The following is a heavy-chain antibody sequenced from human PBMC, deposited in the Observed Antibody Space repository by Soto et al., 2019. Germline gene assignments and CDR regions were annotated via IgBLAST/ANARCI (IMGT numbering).Heavy chain of an antibody. CDR2: IDTSSTKI. D-gene: IGHD3-3*01. Sequence: QVQLVESGGDLVTRGGSLRLSCAASGYTFRDYYMSWIRQAPGKGLEWISYIDTSSTKIYYADSVKGRFTISRDHAKNSVYLEMNSLRDEDTAGDYCASHYDMWSGYLSPVDYWGQGTLVTGSS. CDR3: ASHYDMWSGYLSPVDY. J-gene: IGHJ4*02. CDR1: GYTFRDYY. V-gene: IGHV3-11*01.